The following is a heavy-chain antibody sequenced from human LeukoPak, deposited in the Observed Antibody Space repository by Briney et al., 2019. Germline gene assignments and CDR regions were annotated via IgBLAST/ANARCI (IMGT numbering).Heavy chain of an antibody. CDR1: GYTFTSYG. V-gene: IGHV1-18*01. J-gene: IGHJ6*03. CDR2: ISAYNGNT. Sequence: ASVKVSCKASGYTFTSYGISWVRQAPGQGLEWMGWISAYNGNTNYAQKLQGRVTMTTDTSTSTAYMELRSLRSDDTAVYYCARAGHIVEVLTSYYMDVWGKGTTVTVSS. D-gene: IGHD2-2*01. CDR3: ARAGHIVEVLTSYYMDV.